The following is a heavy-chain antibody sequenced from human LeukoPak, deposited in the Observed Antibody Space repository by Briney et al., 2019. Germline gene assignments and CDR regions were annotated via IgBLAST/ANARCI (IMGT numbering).Heavy chain of an antibody. CDR1: GGSFSGYY. CDR3: ARGANNYYDFWSGYYGSFYYYMDV. D-gene: IGHD3-3*01. Sequence: SETLSLTCAVYGGSFSGYYWSWIRQPPGKGLEWMGEINHSGSTNYNPSLKSRVTLSVDTSKNQFSLKLSSVTAADTAVYYCARGANNYYDFWSGYYGSFYYYMDVWGKGTTVTVSS. CDR2: INHSGST. J-gene: IGHJ6*03. V-gene: IGHV4-34*01.